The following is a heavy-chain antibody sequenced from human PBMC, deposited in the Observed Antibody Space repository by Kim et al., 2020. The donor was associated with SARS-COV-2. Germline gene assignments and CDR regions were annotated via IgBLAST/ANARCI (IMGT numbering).Heavy chain of an antibody. CDR2: ISAYNGNT. CDR1: GYTFTSYG. J-gene: IGHJ6*02. V-gene: IGHV1-18*04. Sequence: ASVKVSCKASGYTFTSYGISWVRQAPGQGLEWMGWISAYNGNTNYAQKLQGRVTMTTDTSTSTAYMELRSLRSDDTAVYYCARLGLDCSSTSCYPHRREYYYYYYGMDVWGQGTTVTVSS. CDR3: ARLGLDCSSTSCYPHRREYYYYYYGMDV. D-gene: IGHD2-2*01.